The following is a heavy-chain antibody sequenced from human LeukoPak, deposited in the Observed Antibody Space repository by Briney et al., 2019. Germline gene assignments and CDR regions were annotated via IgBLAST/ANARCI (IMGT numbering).Heavy chain of an antibody. Sequence: ASVKVSRKAAGYTFTGYYMHWVRQAPGQGLEWMGWINPNSGGTNYAQKFQGRVTMTRDTSISTAYMELSRLRSDDTAVYYCARYYDSSGYPYYWGQGTLVTVSS. CDR3: ARYYDSSGYPYY. J-gene: IGHJ4*02. V-gene: IGHV1-2*02. CDR2: INPNSGGT. CDR1: GYTFTGYY. D-gene: IGHD3-22*01.